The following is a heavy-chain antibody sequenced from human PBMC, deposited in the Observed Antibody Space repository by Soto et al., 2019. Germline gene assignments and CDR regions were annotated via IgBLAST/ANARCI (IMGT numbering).Heavy chain of an antibody. CDR1: GYSFTNYW. CDR2: IYPADSDT. J-gene: IGHJ4*02. CDR3: AKLCPGSSCPPAGY. Sequence: EVQLMQSGAEVKKPGESLKISCKGSGYSFTNYWIGWVGQMPGKGLEWMGIIYPADSDTRYSPSFQGQVPISADKAISTAYLQWSSLKASDTAMYYWAKLCPGSSCPPAGYWGQGTLGTVAT. V-gene: IGHV5-51*01. D-gene: IGHD6-13*01.